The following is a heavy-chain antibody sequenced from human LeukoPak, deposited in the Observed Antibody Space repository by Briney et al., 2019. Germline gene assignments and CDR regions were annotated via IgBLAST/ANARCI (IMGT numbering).Heavy chain of an antibody. V-gene: IGHV4-34*01. J-gene: IGHJ4*02. CDR2: IYNSGST. CDR1: GGSFSGSN. Sequence: PWETLSLTCAVYGGSFSGSNWSWIRQPPGKGLEWIGEIYNSGSTIYNPSLKSRVTISVDTSKNQFSLNLISVTAADTAVYYCVRAYDYWGQGTLVTVSS. CDR3: VRAYDY.